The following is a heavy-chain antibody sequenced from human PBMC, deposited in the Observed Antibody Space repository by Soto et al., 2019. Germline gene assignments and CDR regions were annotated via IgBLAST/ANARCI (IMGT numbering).Heavy chain of an antibody. V-gene: IGHV3-11*06. CDR1: GFPFSDYY. J-gene: IGHJ4*02. D-gene: IGHD3-22*01. CDR2: ISSSAYT. Sequence: PGGSLRLSCAASGFPFSDYYMSCIRQAPGEGLEWISYISSSAYTIYADSVKGRFTISRDNAKNSLFLQMTSLRVEDTAVYYCARNFDSGGYYSDYWGQGTLVTVSS. CDR3: ARNFDSGGYYSDY.